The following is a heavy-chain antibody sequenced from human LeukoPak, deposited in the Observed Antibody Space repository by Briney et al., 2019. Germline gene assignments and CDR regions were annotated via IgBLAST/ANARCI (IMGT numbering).Heavy chain of an antibody. D-gene: IGHD3-3*01. CDR2: ISSSSSYI. Sequence: RPGGSLRLSCAASGFTFSSYSMNWVRQAPGKGLEWVSSISSSSSYIYYADSVKGRFTISIDNAKNSLYLQMNSLRAEDTAVYYCAREPWSGYYTRPDYFDYWGQGTLVTVSS. CDR1: GFTFSSYS. J-gene: IGHJ4*02. V-gene: IGHV3-21*01. CDR3: AREPWSGYYTRPDYFDY.